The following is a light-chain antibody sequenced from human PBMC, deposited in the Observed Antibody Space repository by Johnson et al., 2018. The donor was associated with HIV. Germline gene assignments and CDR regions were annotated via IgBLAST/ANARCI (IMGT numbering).Light chain of an antibody. CDR2: SSN. J-gene: IGLJ1*01. CDR3: GTWDSSLSAGV. Sequence: QSVLTQPPSVSAAPGQNVNISCSGGSSNIGSNTVHWYQQLPGTAPKLLVYSSNQRPSGVPARVSGYKSGTSATLRIPGLPPGDEADYYCGTWDSSLSAGVFGTGTKVTVL. CDR1: SSNIGSNT. V-gene: IGLV1-51*02.